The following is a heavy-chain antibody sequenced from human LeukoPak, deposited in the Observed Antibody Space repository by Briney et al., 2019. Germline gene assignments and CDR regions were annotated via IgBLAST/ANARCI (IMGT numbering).Heavy chain of an antibody. Sequence: GGSLRLSCAASGFTFSSYGMHWVRQAPGKGLEWVAVISYDGSNKYYADSVKGRFTISRDNSKNTLYLQMNSLRAEDTAVYYCAKASIRNYFDYWGQGTLVTVSS. CDR1: GFTFSSYG. CDR3: AKASIRNYFDY. V-gene: IGHV3-30*18. D-gene: IGHD1-14*01. CDR2: ISYDGSNK. J-gene: IGHJ4*02.